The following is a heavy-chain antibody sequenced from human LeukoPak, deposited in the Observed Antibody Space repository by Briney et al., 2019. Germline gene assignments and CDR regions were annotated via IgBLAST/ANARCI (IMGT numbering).Heavy chain of an antibody. D-gene: IGHD6-13*01. Sequence: PSETLSLTCAVYGGSFSGYYWSWIRQPPGKGLEWIGEINHSGSTNYNPSLKSRVTISVDTSKNQFSLKLSSVTAADTAVYYCAEYGSSSWYHFDYWGQGTLVTVSS. CDR3: AEYGSSSWYHFDY. CDR2: INHSGST. CDR1: GGSFSGYY. J-gene: IGHJ4*02. V-gene: IGHV4-34*01.